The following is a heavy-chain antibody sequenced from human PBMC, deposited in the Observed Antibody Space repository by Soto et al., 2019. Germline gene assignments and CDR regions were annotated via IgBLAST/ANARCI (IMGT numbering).Heavy chain of an antibody. V-gene: IGHV3-23*01. D-gene: IGHD3-16*02. Sequence: GGSLRLSCAACGFSFSSYAMSWVRQAPGKGLEWVSAISGSGGSTYYADSVKGRFTISRDNSKNTLYLQMNSLRAEDTAVYYCAQELNGGSYRYPPFADWGQGTLVPVS. CDR2: ISGSGGST. J-gene: IGHJ4*02. CDR1: GFSFSSYA. CDR3: AQELNGGSYRYPPFAD.